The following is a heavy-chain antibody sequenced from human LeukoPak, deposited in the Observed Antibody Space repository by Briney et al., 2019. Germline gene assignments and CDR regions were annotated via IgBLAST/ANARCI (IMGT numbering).Heavy chain of an antibody. D-gene: IGHD3-16*01. V-gene: IGHV6-1*01. Sequence: SQTLSLTCAISGDSVSSNSVTWDWIRQSPSRGLEWLGRTYYRSKWYNEYAGSVKSRITLNPDTSKNQFSLQLNSVTPEDTGVYYCARRGTPSGLDHWGQGTLVTVSS. CDR1: GDSVSSNSVT. CDR3: ARRGTPSGLDH. J-gene: IGHJ5*02. CDR2: TYYRSKWYN.